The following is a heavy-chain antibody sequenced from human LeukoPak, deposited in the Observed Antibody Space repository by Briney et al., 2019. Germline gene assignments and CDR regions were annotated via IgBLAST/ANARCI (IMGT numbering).Heavy chain of an antibody. D-gene: IGHD1-26*01. CDR1: GFTFSDYY. CDR2: ISSSGSTI. Sequence: GGSLRLSCAASGFTFSDYYMSWIRQAPGKGLEWVSYISSSGSTIYYADSVKGRFTISRDNAKNSLYLQMNSLRAEGTAVYYCASTWELDPFDYWGQGTLVTVSS. CDR3: ASTWELDPFDY. V-gene: IGHV3-11*04. J-gene: IGHJ4*02.